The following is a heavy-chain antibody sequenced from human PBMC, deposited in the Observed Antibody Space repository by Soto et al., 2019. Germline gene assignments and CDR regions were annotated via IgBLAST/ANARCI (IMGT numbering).Heavy chain of an antibody. Sequence: SETLSLTCTVSGGSISSGGYYWSWIRQHPGKGLEWIGCIYYRGNTYYNPSLKSRVTISLDTSKNQFSLKLNSVTAADSAVYFCARVGYCGGDCFDYWGQGTLVTVSS. CDR3: ARVGYCGGDCFDY. J-gene: IGHJ4*02. V-gene: IGHV4-31*03. CDR1: GGSISSGGYY. CDR2: IYYRGNT. D-gene: IGHD2-21*01.